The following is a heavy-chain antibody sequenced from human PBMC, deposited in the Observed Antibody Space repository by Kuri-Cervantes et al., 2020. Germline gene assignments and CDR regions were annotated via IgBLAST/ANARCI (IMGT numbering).Heavy chain of an antibody. CDR2: ISWNSGSI. CDR3: ARDRMGSGSYAFTQGKGFDP. D-gene: IGHD3-10*01. J-gene: IGHJ5*02. Sequence: SLKISCAASGFTFDDYATHWVRQAPGKGLEWVSGISWNSGSIGYADSVKGRFTISRDNSKNTLYLQMNSLRAEDTAVYYCARDRMGSGSYAFTQGKGFDPWGQGTLVTVSS. V-gene: IGHV3-9*01. CDR1: GFTFDDYA.